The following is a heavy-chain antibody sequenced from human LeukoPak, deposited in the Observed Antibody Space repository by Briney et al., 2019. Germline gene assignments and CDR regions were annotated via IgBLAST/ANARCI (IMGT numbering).Heavy chain of an antibody. Sequence: GGSLRLSCAASGFTFSNYWMHWVRQAPGKGLEWVANIKQDGSEKYYVGSVKGRFSISRDNAKNSVYLQMNSLRAEDTAIYYCTRVGYIDEGIDYWGQGTLVTVSS. CDR2: IKQDGSEK. D-gene: IGHD5-24*01. V-gene: IGHV3-7*04. J-gene: IGHJ4*02. CDR1: GFTFSNYW. CDR3: TRVGYIDEGIDY.